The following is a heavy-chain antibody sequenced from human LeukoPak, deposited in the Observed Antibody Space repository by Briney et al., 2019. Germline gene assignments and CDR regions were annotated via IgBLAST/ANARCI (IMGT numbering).Heavy chain of an antibody. D-gene: IGHD5-12*01. J-gene: IGHJ4*02. V-gene: IGHV3-11*05. CDR3: ARDPVDVSITPIY. CDR1: GFTFSDSY. Sequence: PGGSLRLSCAASGFTFSDSYMSWIRQAPGKGLEWVSDISSSSSYTNYADSVKGRFTISRDNAKNSLYLQMNSLRVEDTAVYYCARDPVDVSITPIYWGQGTLVTVSS. CDR2: ISSSSSYT.